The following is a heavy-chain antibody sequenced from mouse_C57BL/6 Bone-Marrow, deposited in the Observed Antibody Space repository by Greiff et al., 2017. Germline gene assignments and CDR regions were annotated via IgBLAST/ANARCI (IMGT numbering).Heavy chain of an antibody. V-gene: IGHV1-81*01. CDR1: GYTFTSYG. D-gene: IGHD1-1*01. Sequence: QVQLKESGAELARPGASVKLSCKASGYTFTSYGISWVKQRPGQGLEWIGEMYPRSGNTYYNEKFKGKATLTADKSSSTAYMELRSLTSEDSAVYCCAREGLWGDWYFDVWGTGTTVTVSS. CDR3: AREGLWGDWYFDV. CDR2: MYPRSGNT. J-gene: IGHJ1*03.